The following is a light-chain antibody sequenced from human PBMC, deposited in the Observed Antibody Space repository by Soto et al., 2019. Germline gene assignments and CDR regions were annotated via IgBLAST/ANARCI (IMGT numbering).Light chain of an antibody. CDR3: SSYKNSRTV. Sequence: QSALTQPASVSGSPGQSITISCTGTSSDVGAYNFVSWYQQHPGQAPKLMIFEVTNRPSGVSVRFSGSKSGNTASLTISGLRAADEADYYCSSYKNSRTVFGGGTKLTVL. V-gene: IGLV2-14*01. J-gene: IGLJ3*02. CDR1: SSDVGAYNF. CDR2: EVT.